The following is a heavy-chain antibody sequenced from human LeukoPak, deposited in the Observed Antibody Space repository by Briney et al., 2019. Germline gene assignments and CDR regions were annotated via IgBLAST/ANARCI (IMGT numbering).Heavy chain of an antibody. CDR2: IKQDGSVK. Sequence: GGSLRLSCAASGFTFSSYWMSWVRQAPGKGLEWVANIKQDGSVKYYVDSVKGRFTISRDNAKNSLYLQMNSLRAEDTAVYYCARGSYCSSTSCYDYYYYGMDVWGQGTTVTVSS. CDR3: ARGSYCSSTSCYDYYYYGMDV. CDR1: GFTFSSYW. D-gene: IGHD2-2*01. V-gene: IGHV3-7*01. J-gene: IGHJ6*02.